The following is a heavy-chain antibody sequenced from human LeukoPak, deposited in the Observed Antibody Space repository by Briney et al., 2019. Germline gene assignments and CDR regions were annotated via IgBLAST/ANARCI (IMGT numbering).Heavy chain of an antibody. Sequence: GGSLRLSCAASGFTFSNYAMNWVRQAPGKGLEWVAVISYDGSNKYYADSVKGRFTISRDNSKNTLYLQMNSLRAEDTAVYYCAKDSGRLRFLEWLLTAEYFQHWGQGTLVTVSS. J-gene: IGHJ1*01. CDR1: GFTFSNYA. D-gene: IGHD3-3*01. CDR3: AKDSGRLRFLEWLLTAEYFQH. V-gene: IGHV3-30*18. CDR2: ISYDGSNK.